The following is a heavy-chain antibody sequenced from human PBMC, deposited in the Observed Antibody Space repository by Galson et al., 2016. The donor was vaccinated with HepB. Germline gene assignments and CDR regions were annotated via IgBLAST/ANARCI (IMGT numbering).Heavy chain of an antibody. CDR3: AREGEASYGDYVSKLYGMDV. J-gene: IGHJ6*02. V-gene: IGHV1-46*01. CDR1: GYTFTDYY. D-gene: IGHD4-17*01. Sequence: SVKVSCKASGYTFTDYYIHWVRLAPGHGLEWLGIINPSKNIATYADNFQGRGTLTRDTSTSTVNMDLSSLRSEDTAVYYCAREGEASYGDYVSKLYGMDVWGQGTTVTVSS. CDR2: INPSKNIA.